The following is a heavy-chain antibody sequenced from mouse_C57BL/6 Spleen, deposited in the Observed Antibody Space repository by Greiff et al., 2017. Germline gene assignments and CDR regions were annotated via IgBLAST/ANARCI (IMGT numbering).Heavy chain of an antibody. CDR1: GYTFTSYG. CDR2: IYPRSGNT. CDR3: ARPYYGSPYAMDY. Sequence: LVESGAELARPGASVKLSCKASGYTFTSYGISWVKQRTGQGLEWIGEIYPRSGNTYYNEKFKGKATLTADKSSSTAYMELRSLTSEDSAVYFCARPYYGSPYAMDYWGQGTSVTVSS. D-gene: IGHD2-10*01. V-gene: IGHV1-81*01. J-gene: IGHJ4*01.